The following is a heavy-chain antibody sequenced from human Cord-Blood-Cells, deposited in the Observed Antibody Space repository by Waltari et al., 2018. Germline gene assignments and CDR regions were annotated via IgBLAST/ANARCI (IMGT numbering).Heavy chain of an antibody. CDR1: GYTFTSYG. D-gene: IGHD2-2*01. J-gene: IGHJ6*02. V-gene: IGHV1-18*01. CDR3: ARDRYCSSTSCYYYYYYGMDV. Sequence: QVQLVQSGAEVKKPGASVKVSCTASGYTFTSYGISWVRQAPGQGLEWMGWISAYNGNTNYAQKVQGRVTMTTETSTSTAYMELRSLRSDDTAVYYCARDRYCSSTSCYYYYYYGMDVWGQGP. CDR2: ISAYNGNT.